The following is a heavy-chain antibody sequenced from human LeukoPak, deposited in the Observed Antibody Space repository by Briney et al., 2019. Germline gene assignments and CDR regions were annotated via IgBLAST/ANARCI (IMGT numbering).Heavy chain of an antibody. CDR2: VNSDGSGT. CDR1: GFTFSRYS. Sequence: GGSLRLSCAASGFTFSRYSMHWVRQAPGKGLVWVSHVNSDGSGTDYADSVKGRFTISRDNAKNTLYLQMNSLRVEDTAVYYCVCLGLGGLSLDWGQGTLVTVSS. CDR3: VCLGLGGLSLD. J-gene: IGHJ4*02. D-gene: IGHD3-16*01. V-gene: IGHV3-74*01.